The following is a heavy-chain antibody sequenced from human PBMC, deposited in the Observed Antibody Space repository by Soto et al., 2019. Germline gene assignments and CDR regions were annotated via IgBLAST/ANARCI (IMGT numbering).Heavy chain of an antibody. J-gene: IGHJ4*02. CDR1: GGSFSGYY. D-gene: IGHD6-13*01. CDR2: INHSGST. Sequence: LSLTCAVYGGSFSGYYWSWIRQPPGKGLEWIGEINHSGSTNYNPSLKSRVTISVDTSKNQFSLKLSSVTAADTAVYYCATHSNSSWYFDYWGQGTLVTVSS. V-gene: IGHV4-34*01. CDR3: ATHSNSSWYFDY.